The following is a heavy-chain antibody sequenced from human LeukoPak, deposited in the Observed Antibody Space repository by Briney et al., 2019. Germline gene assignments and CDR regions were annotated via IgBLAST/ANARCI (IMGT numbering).Heavy chain of an antibody. J-gene: IGHJ5*02. CDR2: IRYDGNNI. CDR3: ATGDGAS. Sequence: GGSLRLSCAASGFIFSSYGMHWVRQTPGKGLEWVTFIRYDGNNIYYADSVKGRFSISRDNSKNTLYLQMNSLRAEDTAVYFCATGDGASWGQGTLVTVSS. CDR1: GFIFSSYG. D-gene: IGHD3-16*01. V-gene: IGHV3-30*02.